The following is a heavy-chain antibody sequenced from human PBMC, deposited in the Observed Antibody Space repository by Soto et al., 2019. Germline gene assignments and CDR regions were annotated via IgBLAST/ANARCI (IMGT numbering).Heavy chain of an antibody. CDR1: GYTFTGYY. J-gene: IGHJ5*02. D-gene: IGHD3-10*01. V-gene: IGHV1-2*02. CDR2: INPNSGGT. CDR3: ARGPHGVSARLPMGWFDP. Sequence: ASVKVSCKASGYTFTGYYMHWVRQAPGQGLEWMGWINPNSGGTNYAQKFQGRVTMTRDTSISTAYMELSRLRSDDTAVYYCARGPHGVSARLPMGWFDPWGQGTLVTVSS.